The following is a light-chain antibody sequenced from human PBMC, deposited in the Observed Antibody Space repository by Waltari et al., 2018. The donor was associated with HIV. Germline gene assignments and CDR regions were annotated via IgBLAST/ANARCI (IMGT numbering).Light chain of an antibody. CDR3: CSYAGTVTYLV. Sequence: QSPLTQPASVSGSPGQPVTITCNGTSRAFGSPMSVPWYQRHPGKGHRLIIYNVNVRPSGISSRFSGSKSGNTASLTISGLQADDEAEYICCSYAGTVTYLVFGGGTKLTVL. CDR2: NVN. J-gene: IGLJ2*01. CDR1: SRAFGSPMS. V-gene: IGLV2-23*02.